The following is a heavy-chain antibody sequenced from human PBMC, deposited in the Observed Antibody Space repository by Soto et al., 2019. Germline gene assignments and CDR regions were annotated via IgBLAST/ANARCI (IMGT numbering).Heavy chain of an antibody. D-gene: IGHD6-19*01. CDR2: ISSSSSTI. V-gene: IGHV3-48*04. Sequence: GGSLRLSCAASGFTFRSYNMNWVRQAPGKGLEWVSYISSSSSTIYYADSVKGRFTISRDNAKNSLYLQMNSLRAEDTAVYYCAKEREQWLVGSFDYWGQGTLVTVSS. J-gene: IGHJ4*02. CDR3: AKEREQWLVGSFDY. CDR1: GFTFRSYN.